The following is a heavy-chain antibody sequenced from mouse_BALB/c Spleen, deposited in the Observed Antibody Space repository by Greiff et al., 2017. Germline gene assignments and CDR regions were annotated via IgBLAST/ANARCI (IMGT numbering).Heavy chain of an antibody. J-gene: IGHJ4*01. CDR3: ARHRTTVPSVYAMDY. CDR2: ISSGGGST. Sequence: EVQVVESGGGLVKPGGSLKLSCAASGFAFSSYDMSWVRQTPEKRLEWVAYISSGGGSTYYPDTVKGRFTISRDNAKNTLYLQMSSLKSEDTAMYYCARHRTTVPSVYAMDYWGQGTSVTVSS. D-gene: IGHD1-1*01. V-gene: IGHV5-12-1*01. CDR1: GFAFSSYD.